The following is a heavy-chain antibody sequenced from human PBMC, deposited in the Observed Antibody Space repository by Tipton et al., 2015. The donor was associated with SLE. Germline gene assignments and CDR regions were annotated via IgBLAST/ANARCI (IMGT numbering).Heavy chain of an antibody. J-gene: IGHJ4*02. D-gene: IGHD1-26*01. CDR1: GGSISSGSYY. CDR2: IYTSGST. CDR3: ARGSGLGRWSFDY. Sequence: TLSLTCTVSGGSISSGSYYWSWIRQPAGKGLEWIGRIYTSGSTNYNPSLKSRVTISVDTSKNQFSLKLSSVTAADTAVYYCARGSGLGRWSFDYWGQGTPVTASS. V-gene: IGHV4-61*02.